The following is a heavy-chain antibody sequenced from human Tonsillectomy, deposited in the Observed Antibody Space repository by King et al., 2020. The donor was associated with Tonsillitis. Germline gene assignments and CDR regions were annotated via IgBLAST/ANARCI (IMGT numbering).Heavy chain of an antibody. CDR1: GYTFTSYG. CDR2: ISAYNGNT. Sequence: QLVQSGAEVKKPGASVKVSCKASGYTFTSYGISWVRQAPGQGLEWMGWISAYNGNTNYAQKLQGRVTMTTDTSTSTAYMELRSLRSDDTAVYYCARVGLSRWELLTASHTFDYWGQGTLVTVSS. J-gene: IGHJ4*02. CDR3: ARVGLSRWELLTASHTFDY. V-gene: IGHV1-18*01. D-gene: IGHD1-26*01.